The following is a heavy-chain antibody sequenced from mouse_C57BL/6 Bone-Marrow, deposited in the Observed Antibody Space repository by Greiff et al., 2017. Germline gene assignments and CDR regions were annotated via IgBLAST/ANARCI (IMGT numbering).Heavy chain of an antibody. CDR1: GYTFTSYW. Sequence: QVQLQQPGAELVRPGTSVKLSCKASGYTFTSYWMHWVKQRPGQGLEWIGVIDPSDSYTNYNQKFKGQATLTVDTSSSTAYMQLSSLTSEDSAVYYCARRSYYYVSPFAYWGQGTLVTVSA. V-gene: IGHV1-59*01. CDR2: IDPSDSYT. CDR3: ARRSYYYVSPFAY. J-gene: IGHJ3*01. D-gene: IGHD1-1*01.